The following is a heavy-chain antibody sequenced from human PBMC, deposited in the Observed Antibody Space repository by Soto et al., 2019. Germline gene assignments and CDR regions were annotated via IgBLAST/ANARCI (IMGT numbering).Heavy chain of an antibody. D-gene: IGHD2-2*02. CDR3: SKGSRRVGGVPAAIRSGMDC. J-gene: IGHJ6*02. CDR2: ISGSGGST. CDR1: GFTFSSYS. V-gene: IGHV3-23*01. Sequence: GVSLSLSCSASGFTFSSYSMSWVRQAPGKGLEWVSAISGSGGSTYYADSVKGRFTISRDNSKNTLYLQMNSLRAEDTAVYYWSKGSRRVGGVPAAIRSGMDCWGQGTTVTVSS.